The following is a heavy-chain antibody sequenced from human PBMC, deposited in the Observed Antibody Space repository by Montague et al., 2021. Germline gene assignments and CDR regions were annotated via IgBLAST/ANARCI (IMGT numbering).Heavy chain of an antibody. CDR3: ASPYTVTSHWYFDL. CDR1: GGSISRNRYN. CDR2: LYYSGNT. D-gene: IGHD4-11*01. Sequence: SETLSLTCTVSGGSISRNRYNWGWIRQPPGKGLNWIGRLYYSGNTYYNPSLKSRVTIAVDPSKNQFSLRPSTVTAADTAVYYCASPYTVTSHWYFDLWGRGTLVLVSS. V-gene: IGHV4-39*01. J-gene: IGHJ2*01.